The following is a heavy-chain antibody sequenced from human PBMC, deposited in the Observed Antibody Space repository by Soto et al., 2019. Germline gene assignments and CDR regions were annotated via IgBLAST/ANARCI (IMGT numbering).Heavy chain of an antibody. CDR2: INAGNGNT. J-gene: IGHJ5*02. Sequence: QVQLVQSGAEMKKHGASVKVSCKASGYTFTSYAMHWGRQAPGQRLEWMGWINAGNGNTKYSQKFQGTVTITRDTSARTAYMELSSLRSEDTAVYYCARPGYSSSWYEYWFDPWGQGTLVTVSS. CDR1: GYTFTSYA. D-gene: IGHD6-13*01. CDR3: ARPGYSSSWYEYWFDP. V-gene: IGHV1-3*01.